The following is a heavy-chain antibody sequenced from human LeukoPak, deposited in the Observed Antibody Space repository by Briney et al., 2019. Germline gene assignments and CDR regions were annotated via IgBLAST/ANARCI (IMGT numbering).Heavy chain of an antibody. V-gene: IGHV1-46*01. CDR3: ARGGYSYGLSYYYYGMDV. CDR2: INPSGGST. Sequence: ASVKVSCKASGYTFTSYYMHWVRQAPGQGLEWMGIINPSGGSTSYAQKFQGRVTMTRDTSTSTVSMELSSLRSEDTAVYYCARGGYSYGLSYYYYGMDVWGQGTTVTVSS. CDR1: GYTFTSYY. D-gene: IGHD5-18*01. J-gene: IGHJ6*02.